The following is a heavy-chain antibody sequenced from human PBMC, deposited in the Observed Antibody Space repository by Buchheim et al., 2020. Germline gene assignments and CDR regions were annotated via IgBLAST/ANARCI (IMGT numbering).Heavy chain of an antibody. V-gene: IGHV3-72*01. CDR3: AVVVTPKGGTLDH. Sequence: EVQLEESGGGLVQPGGSLRLSCVASGFTFSDHYMDWVRQAPGKGLEWVGRSRNKANDYTTDHAASVKGRFISSRDDSQHSVYLQMNRLKAEDTAVYYCAVVVTPKGGTLDHWGQGIL. D-gene: IGHD2-21*02. CDR2: SRNKANDYTT. J-gene: IGHJ4*02. CDR1: GFTFSDHY.